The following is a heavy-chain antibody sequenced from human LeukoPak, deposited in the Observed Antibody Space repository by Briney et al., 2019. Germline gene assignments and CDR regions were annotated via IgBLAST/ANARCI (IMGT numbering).Heavy chain of an antibody. CDR1: GGSISIYY. J-gene: IGHJ4*02. Sequence: PSETLSLTCTVSGGSISIYYWSWIRQPPEKGLECIGYIYYSGSTNYNPSLKSRVTISVDTSKNQFSLKLRSVTAADTAVYYCASLGYCSSTSCYRGIFDYWGQGTLVTVSS. CDR3: ASLGYCSSTSCYRGIFDY. CDR2: IYYSGST. D-gene: IGHD2-2*01. V-gene: IGHV4-59*01.